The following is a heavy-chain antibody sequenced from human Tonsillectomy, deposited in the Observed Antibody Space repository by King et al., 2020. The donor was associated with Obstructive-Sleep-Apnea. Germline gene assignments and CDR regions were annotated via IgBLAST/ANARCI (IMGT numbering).Heavy chain of an antibody. D-gene: IGHD2-21*02. CDR1: GYSISSGYY. V-gene: IGHV4-38-2*02. CDR2: IYHSGST. CDR3: ARGRDCGGDCYSVYAAFDI. J-gene: IGHJ3*02. Sequence: QLQESGPGLVKPSETLSLTCTVSGYSISSGYYWGWIRQPPGKGLEWIGSIYHSGSTFYNPSLKSRVTISVDTSKNHFSLKLNSVTAADTAVYYCARGRDCGGDCYSVYAAFDIWGQGTMVTVSS.